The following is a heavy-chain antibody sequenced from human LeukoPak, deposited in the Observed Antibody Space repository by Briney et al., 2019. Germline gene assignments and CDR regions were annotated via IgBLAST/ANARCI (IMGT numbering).Heavy chain of an antibody. CDR3: AKDILNQWVVTAIDY. V-gene: IGHV1-2*02. Sequence: ASVKVSCKASGYTFTDFYIHWVRQAPGQGLEWMGWINPNSGDTTYAQNFQGRVTMTRDNSITTAYMEVSGLRDDDTALYYCAKDILNQWVVTAIDYWGQGTLVTVSS. CDR2: INPNSGDT. CDR1: GYTFTDFY. D-gene: IGHD2-21*02. J-gene: IGHJ4*02.